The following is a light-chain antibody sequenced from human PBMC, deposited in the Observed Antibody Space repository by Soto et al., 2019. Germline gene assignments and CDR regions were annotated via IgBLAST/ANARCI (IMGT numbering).Light chain of an antibody. CDR3: QQRSNWPVT. Sequence: EIVLTQSPDTLSLSPGERAPLSCRSSQSFSSSYLACYQQKPGQAPRLLIYDASNRATGIPARFSGSGSGTDFTLTISSLEPEDFAVYYCQQRSNWPVTFGQGTRLEIK. CDR1: QSFSSSY. J-gene: IGKJ5*01. CDR2: DAS. V-gene: IGKV3D-20*02.